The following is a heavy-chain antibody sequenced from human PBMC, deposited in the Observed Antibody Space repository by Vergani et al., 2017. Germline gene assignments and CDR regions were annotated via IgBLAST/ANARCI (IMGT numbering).Heavy chain of an antibody. J-gene: IGHJ6*03. CDR1: GYTFTSYG. D-gene: IGHD5-24*01. V-gene: IGHV1-18*04. Sequence: QVQLVQSGAEVKKPGASVKVSCKASGYTFTSYGISWVRQAPGQGLEWMGWISAYNGNTNYAQKLQGRVTITADKSTSTAYMELSSLRSEDTAVYYCARVGGGDGYRLGSAYYYMDVWGKGTTVTVSS. CDR3: ARVGGGDGYRLGSAYYYMDV. CDR2: ISAYNGNT.